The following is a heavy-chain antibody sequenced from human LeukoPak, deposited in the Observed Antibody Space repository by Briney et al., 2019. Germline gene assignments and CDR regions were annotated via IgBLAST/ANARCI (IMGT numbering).Heavy chain of an antibody. CDR1: GFTFRNYA. Sequence: GGSLRLSCAASGFTFRNYAMNWVRQTPGKGLKWVSTIRDSDDATYYADSVKGRFTISRDNSKNTLYLQMNSLRAEDTAVYYCAKGSIAAAGGWFDPWGQGTLVTVSS. D-gene: IGHD6-13*01. CDR3: AKGSIAAAGGWFDP. J-gene: IGHJ5*02. V-gene: IGHV3-23*01. CDR2: IRDSDDAT.